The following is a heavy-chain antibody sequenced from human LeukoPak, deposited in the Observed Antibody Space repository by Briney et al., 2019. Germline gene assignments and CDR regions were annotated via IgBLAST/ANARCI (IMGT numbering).Heavy chain of an antibody. J-gene: IGHJ4*02. V-gene: IGHV3-23*01. Sequence: PGGSLRLSCVASGFIFSSYAMTWVRQAPGKGLEWVSGITSSGASAYYAASVKGRFTVSRDNSENTLYLQINNLSPEDSGTYYCVNDEDFDSPTWYLFEDWGQGTLVTVSS. D-gene: IGHD6-13*01. CDR2: ITSSGASA. CDR3: VNDEDFDSPTWYLFED. CDR1: GFIFSSYA.